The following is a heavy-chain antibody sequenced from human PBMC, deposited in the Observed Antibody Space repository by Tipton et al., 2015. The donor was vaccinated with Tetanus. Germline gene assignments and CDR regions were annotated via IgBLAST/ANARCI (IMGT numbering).Heavy chain of an antibody. J-gene: IGHJ4*02. Sequence: GLVKPSETLSLTCAVSGVSIRSSTYFWGWIRQPPGKGLEWIGHIFYTGSSHYNPSLKSRATISVDRSKNQFSLKLSSVTAADTAVYFCARCGTMVHGVILQDHFYYWGQGTLVTVSS. CDR2: IFYTGSS. V-gene: IGHV4-61*05. D-gene: IGHD3-10*01. CDR1: GVSIRSSTYF. CDR3: ARCGTMVHGVILQDHFYY.